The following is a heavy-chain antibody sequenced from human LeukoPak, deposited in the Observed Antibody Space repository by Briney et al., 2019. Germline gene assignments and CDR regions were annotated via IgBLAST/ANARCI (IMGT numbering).Heavy chain of an antibody. D-gene: IGHD2-21*02. CDR3: ATAYCGGDCYRDY. CDR1: GFTFSSYW. CDR2: IKQDGSEK. J-gene: IGHJ4*02. Sequence: GGSLRLSCAASGFTFSSYWMSWVRQAPGRGLEWVANIKQDGSEKYYVDSVKGRFTISRDNAKNSLYLQMNSLRAEDTAVYYCATAYCGGDCYRDYWGQGTLVTVSS. V-gene: IGHV3-7*01.